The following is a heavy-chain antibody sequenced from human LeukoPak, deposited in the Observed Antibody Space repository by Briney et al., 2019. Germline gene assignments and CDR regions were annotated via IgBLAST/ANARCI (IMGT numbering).Heavy chain of an antibody. CDR2: ISSSGSTI. CDR1: GFTFSSYE. Sequence: GGSLRLSCAAPGFTFSSYEMNWVRQAPGKGLEWVSYISSSGSTIYYADSVKGRFTISRDNAKNSLYLQMNSLRAEDTAVYYYARDNGYSSSAGRAFDIWGQGTMDTVSS. J-gene: IGHJ3*02. CDR3: ARDNGYSSSAGRAFDI. V-gene: IGHV3-48*03. D-gene: IGHD6-6*01.